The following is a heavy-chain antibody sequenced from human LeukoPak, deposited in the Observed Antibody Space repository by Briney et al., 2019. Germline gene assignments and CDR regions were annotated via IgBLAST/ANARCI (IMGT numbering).Heavy chain of an antibody. V-gene: IGHV3-30*18. CDR2: ISDDGSSK. CDR1: GFSFNNYG. J-gene: IGHJ5*02. CDR3: TKDVPWFDP. Sequence: GRSLRLSCAASGFSFNNYGMHWVRQAPGKGLEWVAVISDDGSSKHYTDSVKGRFTISRDNSKNTLYLQMNSLRAEDTAIYYCTKDVPWFDPWGQGTLVTVSS.